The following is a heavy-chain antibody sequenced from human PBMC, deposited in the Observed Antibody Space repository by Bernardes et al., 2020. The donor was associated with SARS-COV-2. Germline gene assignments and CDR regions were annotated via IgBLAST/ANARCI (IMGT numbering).Heavy chain of an antibody. J-gene: IGHJ5*02. V-gene: IGHV3-66*01. CDR2: IYSGGST. Sequence: GGSLRLSCAVSGFTVRTNYLSWVRQAPGKGLEWVSVIYSGGSTYHADSVRGRFTISRDNSKNTLDLQMSSLRAEDTAVYYCATYDSTGFYYGAWGQGTLVTVSS. D-gene: IGHD3-22*01. CDR3: ATYDSTGFYYGA. CDR1: GFTVRTNY.